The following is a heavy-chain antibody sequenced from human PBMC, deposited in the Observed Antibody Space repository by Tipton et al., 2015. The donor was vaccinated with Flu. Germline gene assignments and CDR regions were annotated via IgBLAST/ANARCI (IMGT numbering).Heavy chain of an antibody. D-gene: IGHD3-3*01. Sequence: SLRLSCADSGFIFSTFAMTWVRQAPGKGLEWVSGMRVNGESTYYAGSVKGRFTISRDNSKNTLFLQMNSLRVEDTAVYYCARVPEWLGYGFDIWGQGTQVAVSS. V-gene: IGHV3-23*01. CDR2: MRVNGEST. J-gene: IGHJ3*02. CDR1: GFIFSTFA. CDR3: ARVPEWLGYGFDI.